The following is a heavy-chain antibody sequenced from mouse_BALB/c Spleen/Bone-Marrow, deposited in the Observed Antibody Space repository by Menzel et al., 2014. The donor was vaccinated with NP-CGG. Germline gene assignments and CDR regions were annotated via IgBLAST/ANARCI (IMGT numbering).Heavy chain of an antibody. CDR3: ARRTTTVVATDY. J-gene: IGHJ2*01. CDR2: INPSNGRT. Sequence: VKLMESGAELVKPGASVKLSCKASGYTFTSYWMHWVKQRPGQGLEWIGEINPSNGRTNYNEKFKSKATLTVDKSSSTAYMQLSSLTSEDSAVYYCARRTTTVVATDYWGQDTTLTVSS. V-gene: IGHV1S81*02. D-gene: IGHD1-1*01. CDR1: GYTFTSYW.